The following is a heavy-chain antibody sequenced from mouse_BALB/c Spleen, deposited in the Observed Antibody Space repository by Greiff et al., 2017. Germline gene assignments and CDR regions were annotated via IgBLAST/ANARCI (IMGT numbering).Heavy chain of an antibody. D-gene: IGHD2-2*01. CDR3: ARYGYDGVGFDY. CDR1: GDSITSGY. CDR2: ISYSGST. J-gene: IGHJ2*01. V-gene: IGHV3-8*02. Sequence: EGKLMESGPSLVKPSQTLSLTCSVTGDSITSGYWNWIRKFPGNKLEYMGYISYSGSTYYNPSLKSRISITRDTSKNQYYLQLNSVTTEDTATYYCARYGYDGVGFDYWGQGTTLTVSS.